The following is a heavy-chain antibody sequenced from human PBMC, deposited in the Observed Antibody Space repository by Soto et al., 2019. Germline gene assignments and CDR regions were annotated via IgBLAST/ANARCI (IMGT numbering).Heavy chain of an antibody. J-gene: IGHJ4*02. V-gene: IGHV3-23*01. CDR3: AGEALLMGRKFDY. CDR1: GFTFSSYA. CDR2: ISGSGGST. D-gene: IGHD3-10*01. Sequence: EVQLLESGGGLVQPGGSLRLSCAASGFTFSSYAMSWVRQAPGKGLEWVSAISGSGGSTYYADSVKGRFTMSRDNCKNTLYLQKNSLRAEDAAVYYCAGEALLMGRKFDYWGQGTLVTGSS.